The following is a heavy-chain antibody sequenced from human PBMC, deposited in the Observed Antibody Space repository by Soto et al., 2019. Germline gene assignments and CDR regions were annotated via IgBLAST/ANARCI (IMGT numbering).Heavy chain of an antibody. CDR2: ISWNSGSI. V-gene: IGHV3-9*01. D-gene: IGHD2-15*01. CDR3: AKDQCRGGSCSFQH. J-gene: IGHJ1*01. Sequence: EVQLVESGGGLVQPGGSLRLSCAASGFTFDDYAMHWVRQAPGKGLEWVSGISWNSGSIGYADSVKGRFTISRDNAKNSLYLQMNSLRAEDTALYYCAKDQCRGGSCSFQHWGQGTLVTVCS. CDR1: GFTFDDYA.